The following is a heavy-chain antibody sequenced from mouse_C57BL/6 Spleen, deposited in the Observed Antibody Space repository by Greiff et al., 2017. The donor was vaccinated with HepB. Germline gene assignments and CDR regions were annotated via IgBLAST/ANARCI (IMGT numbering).Heavy chain of an antibody. V-gene: IGHV1-81*01. Sequence: VQLVESGAELARPGASVKLSCKASGYTFTSYGISWVKQRTGQGLEWIGEIYPRSGNTYYNEKFKGKATLTADKSSSTAYMELRSLTSEDSAVYFCARSGRRVFDYWGQGTTLTVSS. CDR2: IYPRSGNT. CDR1: GYTFTSYG. CDR3: ARSGRRVFDY. D-gene: IGHD3-2*02. J-gene: IGHJ2*01.